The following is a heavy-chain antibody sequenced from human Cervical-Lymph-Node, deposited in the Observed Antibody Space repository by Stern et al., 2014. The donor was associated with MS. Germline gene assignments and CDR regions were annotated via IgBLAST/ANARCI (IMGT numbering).Heavy chain of an antibody. CDR1: GFPFSSYG. Sequence: VQLVESGGGVVQPGTSLRLSCAASGFPFSSYGMHWVRQAPGTGLEWVALAWYDGSTAYYTNSVKGRFTISRDNSKNTLSLQMNSLTAEDTAVYYCARGHIPYAYNYLFDYWGQGTLVTVSS. CDR2: AWYDGSTA. D-gene: IGHD5-24*01. V-gene: IGHV3-33*01. CDR3: ARGHIPYAYNYLFDY. J-gene: IGHJ4*02.